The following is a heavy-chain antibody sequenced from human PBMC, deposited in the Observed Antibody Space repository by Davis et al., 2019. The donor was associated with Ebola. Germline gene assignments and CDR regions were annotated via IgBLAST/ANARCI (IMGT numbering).Heavy chain of an antibody. Sequence: PGGSLRLSCAASGFTFSSYAMSWVRQAPGKGLEWVSAISGSGGSTYYADSVKGRFTISRDNSKNTLYLQMNSLRPEDTAVYYCASGGPRDGYNLPLDYWGQGTLVTVSS. D-gene: IGHD5-24*01. CDR3: ASGGPRDGYNLPLDY. J-gene: IGHJ4*02. CDR1: GFTFSSYA. CDR2: ISGSGGST. V-gene: IGHV3-23*01.